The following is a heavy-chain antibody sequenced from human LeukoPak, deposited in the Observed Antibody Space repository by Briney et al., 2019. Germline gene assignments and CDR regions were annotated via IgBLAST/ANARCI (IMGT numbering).Heavy chain of an antibody. J-gene: IGHJ6*02. CDR3: AKTVTRPYGYYGMDV. CDR2: INGSGGST. V-gene: IGHV3-23*01. D-gene: IGHD4-17*01. Sequence: PGGSLRLSCAASGFTFSSYAMSWVRQAPGKGLEWVSAINGSGGSTYYADSVKGRFTISRDNSKNTLYLQMNSLRAEDTAVYYCAKTVTRPYGYYGMDVWGQGTTVTVSS. CDR1: GFTFSSYA.